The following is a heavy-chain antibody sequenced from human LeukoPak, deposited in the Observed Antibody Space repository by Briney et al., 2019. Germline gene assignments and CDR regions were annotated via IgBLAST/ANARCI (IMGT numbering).Heavy chain of an antibody. CDR1: GGTFSSYA. J-gene: IGHJ4*02. V-gene: IGHV1-18*01. D-gene: IGHD4-17*01. Sequence: ASVKVSCKASGGTFSSYAISWVRQAPGQGLEWRGWISAYNGNTNYAQKLQGRVTMTTDTSTSTAYMELRSLRSDDTAVYYCARNDYGDYVDFDYWGQGTLVTVSS. CDR3: ARNDYGDYVDFDY. CDR2: ISAYNGNT.